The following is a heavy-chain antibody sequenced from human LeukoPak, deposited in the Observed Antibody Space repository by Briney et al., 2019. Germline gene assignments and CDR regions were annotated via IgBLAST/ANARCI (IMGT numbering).Heavy chain of an antibody. V-gene: IGHV3-30*02. CDR2: IRYDGSNK. CDR1: GFTFSSYG. CDR3: AKISSGYRILFDY. J-gene: IGHJ4*02. Sequence: GGSLRLSCAASGFTFSSYGMHWVRQAPGKGREWVAFIRYDGSNKYYADSVKGRFTISRDNSKNTLYLQMNSLRAEDTAVYYCAKISSGYRILFDYWGQGTLVTVSS. D-gene: IGHD3-22*01.